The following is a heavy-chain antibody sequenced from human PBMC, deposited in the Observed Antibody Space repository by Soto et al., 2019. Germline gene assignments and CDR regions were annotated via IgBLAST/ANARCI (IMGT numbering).Heavy chain of an antibody. CDR1: GYSFTSYW. J-gene: IGHJ6*02. D-gene: IGHD1-26*01. CDR2: IYPGDSDT. Sequence: GESLKISCXGSGYSFTSYWVVWVRQMPGKGLEWMGIIYPGDSDTRYSPSFQGQVTISADKSISTAYLQWSSLKASEPAMYYCARRQYIVGGPGYGMDVWGQGTTVTVSS. CDR3: ARRQYIVGGPGYGMDV. V-gene: IGHV5-51*01.